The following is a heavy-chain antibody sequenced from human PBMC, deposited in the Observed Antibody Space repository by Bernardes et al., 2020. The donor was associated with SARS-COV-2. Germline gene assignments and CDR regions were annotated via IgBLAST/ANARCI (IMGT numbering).Heavy chain of an antibody. CDR2: LYYSGNT. Sequence: SETLYLTCTVSGGSISSNSYYWAWIRQPPGKGLEWIGSLYYSGNTYYNSSLQSRVTISVASSKNQFSLKLTSVTAADTAVYYCARAAYGSGTYYLYWGQGILVTVSS. CDR1: GGSISSNSYY. D-gene: IGHD3-10*01. CDR3: ARAAYGSGTYYLY. J-gene: IGHJ4*02. V-gene: IGHV4-39*01.